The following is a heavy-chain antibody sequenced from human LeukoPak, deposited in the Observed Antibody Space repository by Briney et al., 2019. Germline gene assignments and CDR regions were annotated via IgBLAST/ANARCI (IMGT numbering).Heavy chain of an antibody. CDR2: INPNSGVT. Sequence: GASVKVSCKASGYTFTGFYMHWVRQAPGQGIEWMGWINPNSGVTKYAQKFQGRVTMTADTSISTDYIELSGLRSDGAAVYYCARTQTLDYWGQGTLVTVSS. CDR3: ARTQTLDY. CDR1: GYTFTGFY. D-gene: IGHD4-23*01. J-gene: IGHJ4*02. V-gene: IGHV1-2*02.